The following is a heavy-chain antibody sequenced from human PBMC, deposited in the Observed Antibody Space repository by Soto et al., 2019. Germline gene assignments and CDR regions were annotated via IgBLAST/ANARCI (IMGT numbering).Heavy chain of an antibody. D-gene: IGHD4-17*01. CDR3: AKDRDGDYVARRFDY. Sequence: EVQLLESGGGLVQPGGSLRLSCAASGFTFSSYAMSWVRQAPGKGLEWVSAISGSGGSTYYADSVKGWFTISRDNSKNSLYLQMNSLRAEDTAVYYCAKDRDGDYVARRFDYWGQGTLVTVSS. CDR2: ISGSGGST. J-gene: IGHJ4*02. V-gene: IGHV3-23*01. CDR1: GFTFSSYA.